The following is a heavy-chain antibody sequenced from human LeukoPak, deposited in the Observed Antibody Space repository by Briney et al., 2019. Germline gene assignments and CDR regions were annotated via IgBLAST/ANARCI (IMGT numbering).Heavy chain of an antibody. V-gene: IGHV3-7*01. CDR1: GFTFSNYW. CDR2: INQHESEK. D-gene: IGHD2-8*01. J-gene: IGHJ4*02. CDR3: VKDYAREWGN. Sequence: GGSLRLSCAASGFTFSNYWLSWVRQAPGKGLEWVANINQHESEKYYVDSVKGRFTVSRDNAKSSLYLQMNSLRAEDTAVYYCVKDYAREWGNWGQGTLVTVSS.